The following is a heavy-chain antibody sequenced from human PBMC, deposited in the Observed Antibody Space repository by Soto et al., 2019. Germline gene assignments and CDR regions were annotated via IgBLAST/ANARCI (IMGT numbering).Heavy chain of an antibody. V-gene: IGHV1-69*02. CDR1: GGTFSSYT. Sequence: QVQLVQSGAEVKKPGSSVKVSCKASGGTFSSYTINWVRQAPGQGLEWMGRIIPILGIANYAQKFQGRVTITADKSTSTAYMELSSLRSEDTAVYYCARIWGYCSGGSCYINYYYGMDVW. CDR3: ARIWGYCSGGSCYINYYYGMDV. CDR2: IIPILGIA. J-gene: IGHJ6*01. D-gene: IGHD2-15*01.